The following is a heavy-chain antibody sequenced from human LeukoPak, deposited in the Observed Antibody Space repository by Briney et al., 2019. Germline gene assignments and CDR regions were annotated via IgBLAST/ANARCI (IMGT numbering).Heavy chain of an antibody. D-gene: IGHD5-18*01. CDR3: GKTTVGYSSGQKPAWPVDY. Sequence: GGSLRLPCEASGFTFGSYAMYWVRQGPGKGLEWVAGIFGSGGSPHYADSVKGRFTISRDNSQNMVYLHINSLRAEDTAVYYCGKTTVGYSSGQKPAWPVDYWGQGTLVTVSS. J-gene: IGHJ4*02. CDR2: IFGSGGSP. CDR1: GFTFGSYA. V-gene: IGHV3-23*01.